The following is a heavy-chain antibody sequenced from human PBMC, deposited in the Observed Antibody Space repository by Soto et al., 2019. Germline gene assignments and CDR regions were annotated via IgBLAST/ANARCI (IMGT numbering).Heavy chain of an antibody. V-gene: IGHV4-30-4*01. D-gene: IGHD4-4*01. CDR2: MYYSGST. Sequence: QVQLQESGPGLVKPSQTLSLTCTVSGGSISSGDYYWSWIRQPPGKGLEWIGNMYYSGSTYSHPSLKSRVTISVDTSRNQFSLKLSSVTAADTAVFYCARALVSTLTTDYYYYGMDVWGQGTTVTVSS. J-gene: IGHJ6*02. CDR1: GGSISSGDYY. CDR3: ARALVSTLTTDYYYYGMDV.